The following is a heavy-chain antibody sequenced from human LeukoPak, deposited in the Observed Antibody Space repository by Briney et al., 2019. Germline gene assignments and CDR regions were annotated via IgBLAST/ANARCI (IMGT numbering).Heavy chain of an antibody. V-gene: IGHV1-69*05. CDR2: IIPIFGTA. J-gene: IGHJ4*02. CDR3: ARDVWSEGVHNFDY. Sequence: SVKVSCKASGGTFSSYAISWVRQAPGQGLEWMGGIIPIFGTANYAQKFQGRVTITTDESTSTAYMELSSLRSEDTAVYYCARDVWSEGVHNFDYWGQGTLVTVSS. CDR1: GGTFSSYA. D-gene: IGHD2-21*01.